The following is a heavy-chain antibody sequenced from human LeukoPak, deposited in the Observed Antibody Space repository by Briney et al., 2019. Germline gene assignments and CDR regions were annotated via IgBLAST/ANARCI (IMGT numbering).Heavy chain of an antibody. CDR1: GFTFSTYT. CDR3: AKDRHRSGWYIDY. J-gene: IGHJ4*02. V-gene: IGHV3-30*04. D-gene: IGHD6-19*01. CDR2: ISDDGSNK. Sequence: GGSLRLSCAASGFTFSTYTMHWVRQTPGKGLEWVAVISDDGSNKYSADSVKGRFTISRDNSKNTLYLQMNSLRAEDTAVYYCAKDRHRSGWYIDYWGQGTLVTVSS.